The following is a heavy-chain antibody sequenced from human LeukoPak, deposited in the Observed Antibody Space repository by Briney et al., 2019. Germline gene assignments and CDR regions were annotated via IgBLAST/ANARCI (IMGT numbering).Heavy chain of an antibody. J-gene: IGHJ5*02. D-gene: IGHD2-15*01. CDR1: GDSISSYH. CDR2: FYIGGIT. V-gene: IGHV4-4*07. Sequence: SETLSLTCTVSGDSISSYHWSWIRQPAGKGMEWIGRFYIGGITNYNPSLKSRVTMSVDTSKNQFSLRLTSMTAADTAVYYCARVKPGGSSTSFDPWGQGTLVTVSS. CDR3: ARVKPGGSSTSFDP.